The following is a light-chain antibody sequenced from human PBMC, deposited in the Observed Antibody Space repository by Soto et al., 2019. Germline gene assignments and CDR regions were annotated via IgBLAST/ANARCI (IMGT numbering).Light chain of an antibody. CDR1: QSVTSN. CDR2: GAS. Sequence: EIVMTQSPATLSVSPGERATLSCRASQSVTSNLAWYQQKPGQAPRLLFYGASTRATGIPARFSGSGSGTEFILTISSLQSEDFAVYYCQQYNNWPRTFGQGTELEIK. CDR3: QQYNNWPRT. J-gene: IGKJ2*01. V-gene: IGKV3-15*01.